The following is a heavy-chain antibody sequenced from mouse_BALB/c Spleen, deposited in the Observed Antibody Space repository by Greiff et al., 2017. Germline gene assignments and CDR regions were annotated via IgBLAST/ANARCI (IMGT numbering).Heavy chain of an antibody. Sequence: EVKLVESGGDLVKPGGSLKLSCAASGFTFSSYGMSWVRQTPDKRLEWVATISSGGSYTYYPDSVKGRFTISRDNAKNTLYLQMSSLKSEDTAMYYCARHGGYDDVPNWYFDVWGAGTTVTVSS. V-gene: IGHV5-6*01. CDR2: ISSGGSYT. J-gene: IGHJ1*01. CDR3: ARHGGYDDVPNWYFDV. CDR1: GFTFSSYG. D-gene: IGHD2-2*01.